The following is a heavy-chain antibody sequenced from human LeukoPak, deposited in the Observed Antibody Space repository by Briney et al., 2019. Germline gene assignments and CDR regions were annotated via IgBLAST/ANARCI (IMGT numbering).Heavy chain of an antibody. Sequence: PGGSLRLSCAASGFTFDDYGVSWVRQAPGKGLEWVSGINWNGGSTGYADSVKGRFTISRDNAKNSLYLQMNSLRAEDTALYYCARAGDPATYYYYYMDVWGKGTTVTVSS. J-gene: IGHJ6*03. CDR1: GFTFDDYG. CDR2: INWNGGST. V-gene: IGHV3-20*04. D-gene: IGHD7-27*01. CDR3: ARAGDPATYYYYYMDV.